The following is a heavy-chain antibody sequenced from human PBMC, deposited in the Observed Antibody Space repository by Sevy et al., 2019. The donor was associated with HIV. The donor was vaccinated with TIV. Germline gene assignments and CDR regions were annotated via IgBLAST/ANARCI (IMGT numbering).Heavy chain of an antibody. Sequence: GGSLRLSCAASGFTFSSYWMSWVRQAPGKGLEWVANIKQDGSESYYVDSVRGRFTISRDNANNSLYLQMNSLRAEDTAVYYCARVGGAAAGAIPNRWGQGTLVTVSS. V-gene: IGHV3-7*01. D-gene: IGHD6-13*01. J-gene: IGHJ4*02. CDR3: ARVGGAAAGAIPNR. CDR2: IKQDGSES. CDR1: GFTFSSYW.